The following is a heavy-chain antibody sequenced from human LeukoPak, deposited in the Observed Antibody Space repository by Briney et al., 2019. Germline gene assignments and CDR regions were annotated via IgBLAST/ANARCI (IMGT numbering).Heavy chain of an antibody. CDR1: GFSLSTSGVG. Sequence: ESGPTLVKPTQTLTLTCTFSGFSLSTSGVGVGWIRQPPGKALEWLALIYWDDDKRYSPSLKSRLTITKDTSKNQVVLTMTNMDPVDTATYYCAHSPGYSSGFLRGFDPWGQGTLVTVSS. J-gene: IGHJ5*02. V-gene: IGHV2-5*02. D-gene: IGHD6-19*01. CDR3: AHSPGYSSGFLRGFDP. CDR2: IYWDDDK.